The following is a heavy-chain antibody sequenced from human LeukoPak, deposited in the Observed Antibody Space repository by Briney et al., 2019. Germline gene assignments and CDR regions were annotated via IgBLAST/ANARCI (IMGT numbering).Heavy chain of an antibody. CDR1: GFTFDDYG. D-gene: IGHD4-17*01. V-gene: IGHV3-48*03. Sequence: GGSLRLSCAASGFTFDDYGMSWVRQAPGKGLEWVSYISSSGSTIYYADSVKGRFTISRDNAKNSLYLQMNSLRAEDTAVYYCARIYGDYGEYAFDIWGQGTMVTVSS. CDR2: ISSSGSTI. J-gene: IGHJ3*02. CDR3: ARIYGDYGEYAFDI.